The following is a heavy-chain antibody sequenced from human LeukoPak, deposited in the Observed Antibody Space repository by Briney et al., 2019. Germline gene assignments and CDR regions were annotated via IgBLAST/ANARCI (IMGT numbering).Heavy chain of an antibody. CDR1: GFTFSSYA. V-gene: IGHV3-23*01. CDR2: ISGSGGST. D-gene: IGHD3-10*01. CDR3: AKDMVRGVNTEYFDY. J-gene: IGHJ4*02. Sequence: GGSLRLSCAASGFTFSSYAMSWVRQAPGEGLEWVSAISGSGGSTYYADSVKGRFTISRDNSKNTLYLQMNSLRAEDTAVYYCAKDMVRGVNTEYFDYCGQGTLVTVSS.